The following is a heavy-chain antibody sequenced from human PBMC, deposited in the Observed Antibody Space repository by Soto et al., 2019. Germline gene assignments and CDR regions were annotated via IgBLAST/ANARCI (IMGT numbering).Heavy chain of an antibody. D-gene: IGHD6-19*01. CDR2: VGANNGNT. V-gene: IGHV1-18*01. CDR3: ARDRGSGWFVY. J-gene: IGHJ4*02. CDR1: VYTFSTYG. Sequence: ASVKVSCKASVYTFSTYGISWVRQAPGQGLEWMGWVGANNGNTDYAQKFQGRVTMTTDTSTSTAYMELRSLRSDDTAVYYCARDRGSGWFVYWGQGTPVTLSS.